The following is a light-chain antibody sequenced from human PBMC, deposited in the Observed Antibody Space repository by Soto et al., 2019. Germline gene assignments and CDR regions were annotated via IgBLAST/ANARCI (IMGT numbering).Light chain of an antibody. CDR3: RQYTTYPIT. V-gene: IGKV1-5*03. CDR2: EAT. Sequence: DIQMTQSPSTLSESVGDRVTITCRASQSVNRWLAWYQQKPGKAPKSLIYEATTLESGVPSRFSASGFGTEFTLTISSLQPDDSATYYCRQYTTYPITFGQGTRLEIK. J-gene: IGKJ5*01. CDR1: QSVNRW.